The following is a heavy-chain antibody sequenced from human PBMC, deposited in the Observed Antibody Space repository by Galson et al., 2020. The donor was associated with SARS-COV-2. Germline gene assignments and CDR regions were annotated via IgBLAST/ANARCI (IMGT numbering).Heavy chain of an antibody. CDR1: GYNFTNYG. J-gene: IGHJ3*01. CDR2: INGYNGDT. CDR3: ARSARCRDTACYAGDAFDF. Sequence: GESLKISCKASGYNFTNYGIAWVRQAPGQGLEWMGWINGYNGDTNYAQKVRDRVTMTKDTSTTSAYLELRSLNTGDTAVYYCARSARCRDTACYAGDAFDFWGQGTKVIVSS. V-gene: IGHV1-18*04. D-gene: IGHD2-2*01.